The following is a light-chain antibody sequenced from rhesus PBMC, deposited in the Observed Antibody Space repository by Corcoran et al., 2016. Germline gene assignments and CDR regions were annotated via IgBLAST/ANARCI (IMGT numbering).Light chain of an antibody. CDR2: EVS. J-gene: IGLJ1*01. V-gene: IGLV2-32*02. Sequence: AALTQPRSVSGSPGQSVTISCTGTSSDIGGYNYVSLYQQHPGTAPKLMIYEVSTRPSGVSDSFSGPKSGNTASLTISGLQAEDEADYYCSSYAGSNTFIFGAGTRLTVL. CDR1: SSDIGGYNY. CDR3: SSYAGSNTFI.